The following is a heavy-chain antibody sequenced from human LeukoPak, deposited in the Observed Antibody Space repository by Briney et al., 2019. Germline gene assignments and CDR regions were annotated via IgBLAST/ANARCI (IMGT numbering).Heavy chain of an antibody. J-gene: IGHJ6*03. CDR3: ARYQKGAYGGNHCYYYYMDV. CDR1: GFTFSDYY. D-gene: IGHD4-23*01. CDR2: ISSSGSTI. V-gene: IGHV3-11*04. Sequence: GGSLRLSCAASGFTFSDYYMSWIRQAPGKGLEWVSYISSSGSTIYYADSVKGRFTISRDNAKNSLYLQMNSLRAEDTAVYYCARYQKGAYGGNHCYYYYMDVWGKGTTVTVSS.